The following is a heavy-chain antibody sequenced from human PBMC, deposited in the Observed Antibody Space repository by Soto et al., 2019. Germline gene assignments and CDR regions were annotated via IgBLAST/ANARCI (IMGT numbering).Heavy chain of an antibody. CDR1: GNSVISGDDY. CDR3: ARIPLDTYMTYWFDP. V-gene: IGHV4-61*08. J-gene: IGHJ5*01. Sequence: SETLCITCPVSGNSVISGDDYWSWLQQPPGTGLGWIGYIYFSGNNNYSPSLKSRVAISLDTSHNQFSLKLSSVTAADTAVYFCARIPLDTYMTYWFDPSGQGTLVTVSS. D-gene: IGHD5-18*01. CDR2: IYFSGNN.